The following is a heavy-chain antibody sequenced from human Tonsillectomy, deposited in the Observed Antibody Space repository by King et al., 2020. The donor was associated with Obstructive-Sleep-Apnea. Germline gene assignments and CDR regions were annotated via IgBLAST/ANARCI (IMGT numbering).Heavy chain of an antibody. CDR2: INHSGST. J-gene: IGHJ5*02. Sequence: VQLQQWGAGLLKPSETLSLTCTVYGGSFSDYYWSWIRQPPGKGLEWIGEINHSGSTNYNPSFKSRVTISVDTSKNQFSLKLSSVTAADTAVYYCARGSGAAAVNWVDPWGQGTLVTVSS. CDR3: ARGSGAAAVNWVDP. CDR1: GGSFSDYY. D-gene: IGHD6-13*01. V-gene: IGHV4-34*01.